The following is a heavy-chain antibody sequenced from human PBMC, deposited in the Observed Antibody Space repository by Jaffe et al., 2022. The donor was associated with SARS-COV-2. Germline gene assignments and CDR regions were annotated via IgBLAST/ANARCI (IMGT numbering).Heavy chain of an antibody. D-gene: IGHD2-2*01. CDR1: GGSISLFY. CDR2: IYYTGST. J-gene: IGHJ4*02. Sequence: QVQLQESGPGLVKPSETLSLTCSVSGGSISLFYWSWIRQPPGKGLEWIGDIYYTGSTNYNPSLKSRVTISVDMSKNQFSLKLSSVTAADTAVFFCARGGSSSSTKEVFDYWGQGALVTVSS. CDR3: ARGGSSSSTKEVFDY. V-gene: IGHV4-59*01.